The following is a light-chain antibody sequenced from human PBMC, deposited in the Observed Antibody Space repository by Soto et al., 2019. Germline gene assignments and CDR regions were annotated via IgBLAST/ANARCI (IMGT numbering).Light chain of an antibody. CDR2: EVS. CDR1: SSDVGGYNY. J-gene: IGLJ1*01. V-gene: IGLV2-8*01. CDR3: SSYAGSNNFDV. Sequence: QSALTQPPSASGSPGQSVTISCTGTSSDVGGYNYVSWYQQHPGKAPKLMIYEVSKRPSGVPDRFSGSKSGNTASLTVSGIEAEDEAGYYCSSYAGSNNFDVFGTGTKVTVL.